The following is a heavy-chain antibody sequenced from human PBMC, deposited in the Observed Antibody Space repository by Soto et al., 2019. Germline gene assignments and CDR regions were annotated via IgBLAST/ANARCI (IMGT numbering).Heavy chain of an antibody. Sequence: QVQLQQWGAGLLKPSETLSLTCAVYGGSFSGYYWSWIRQPPGKGLEWIGEINHSGSTNYNPSLKSRVTISVDTSKNQFSLKLSSVTAADTAVYYCARKRGYSYGYQVGRPYYGSGRYSTVVDYWGQGTLVTVSS. D-gene: IGHD3-10*01. CDR2: INHSGST. CDR1: GGSFSGYY. CDR3: ARKRGYSYGYQVGRPYYGSGRYSTVVDY. J-gene: IGHJ4*02. V-gene: IGHV4-34*01.